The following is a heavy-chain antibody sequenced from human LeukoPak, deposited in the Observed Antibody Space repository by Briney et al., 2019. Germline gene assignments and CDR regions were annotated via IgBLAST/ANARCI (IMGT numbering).Heavy chain of an antibody. CDR2: ISGSGGST. Sequence: GGSLRLSCAASGFTFSSYTMSWVRQAPGKGLEWVSAISGSGGSTYYADSVKGRFTISRDNSKNTLYLQMNSLRAEDTAVYYCAKAYYYDSSGYPNDYWGQGTLVTVSS. V-gene: IGHV3-23*01. CDR3: AKAYYYDSSGYPNDY. CDR1: GFTFSSYT. J-gene: IGHJ4*02. D-gene: IGHD3-22*01.